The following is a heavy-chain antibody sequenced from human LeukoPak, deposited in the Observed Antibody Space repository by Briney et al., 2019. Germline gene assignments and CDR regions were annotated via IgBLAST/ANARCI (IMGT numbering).Heavy chain of an antibody. CDR1: GYSISGGYY. D-gene: IGHD3-16*02. J-gene: IGHJ4*02. V-gene: IGHV4-38-2*02. CDR2: IYHSGST. Sequence: ETLSLTCTVSGYSISGGYYWGWIRQPPGKGLEWIGSIYHSGSTYYNPSLKSRVTISVDTSKNQFSLKLSSVTAADTAVYYCARAGSTPNLVIGYFDYWGQGTLVTVSS. CDR3: ARAGSTPNLVIGYFDY.